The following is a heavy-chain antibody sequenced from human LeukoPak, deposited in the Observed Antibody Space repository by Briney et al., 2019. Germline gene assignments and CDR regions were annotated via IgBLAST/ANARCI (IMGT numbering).Heavy chain of an antibody. Sequence: GVSLRLSCAASGFTFSSYEMNWVRQAPGKGLEWVSYISSSGSTIYYADSVKGRFTISRDNAKNSLYLQMNSLRAEDTAVYYCARYPGDYGKRDWGQGTLVTVSS. CDR3: ARYPGDYGKRD. V-gene: IGHV3-48*03. CDR1: GFTFSSYE. CDR2: ISSSGSTI. J-gene: IGHJ4*02. D-gene: IGHD4-17*01.